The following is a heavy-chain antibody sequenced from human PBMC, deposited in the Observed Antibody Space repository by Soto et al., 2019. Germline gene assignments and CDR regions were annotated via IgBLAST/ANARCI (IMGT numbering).Heavy chain of an antibody. Sequence: QVHLVQSGAEVKKPGASVNVSCKASGYTFIDYYIHWLRQAPGQGPEWMGWIIPKSGDTKYSEKFQGRVAMTRTTSINTAYMEMTSLRSNDTAVYYCARGFYDTRGFFCAGWFGPWGQGSLVTVSS. V-gene: IGHV1-2*02. CDR3: ARGFYDTRGFFCAGWFGP. J-gene: IGHJ5*02. D-gene: IGHD3-22*01. CDR1: GYTFIDYY. CDR2: IIPKSGDT.